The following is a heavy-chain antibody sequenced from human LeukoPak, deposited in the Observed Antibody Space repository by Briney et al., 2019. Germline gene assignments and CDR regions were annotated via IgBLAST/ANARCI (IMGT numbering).Heavy chain of an antibody. D-gene: IGHD2-2*01. V-gene: IGHV4-59*11. Sequence: ASETLSLTCTVSGGSISSHYWSWIRQPPGKGLEWIGYIYYSGSTNYNPSLKSRVTISVDTSKNQFSLKLSSETAADTAVYYCARDSRGYCSSTSCYFTPSFDIWGQGTMVTVSS. CDR2: IYYSGST. CDR1: GGSISSHY. CDR3: ARDSRGYCSSTSCYFTPSFDI. J-gene: IGHJ3*02.